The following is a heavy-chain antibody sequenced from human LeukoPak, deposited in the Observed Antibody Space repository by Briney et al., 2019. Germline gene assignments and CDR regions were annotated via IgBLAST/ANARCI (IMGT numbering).Heavy chain of an antibody. CDR1: GMSLSDYY. CDR2: INHRGST. Sequence: PSETLSLACGVSGMSLSDYYWTWIRQSPGKGLEWIGEINHRGSTDYNPSLKSRVTISIDTSKDQFSLELRSVTAADTAIYYCARRALDYDDVAYFYARCSDVWGQGIQVTVSA. V-gene: IGHV4-34*01. D-gene: IGHD4-17*01. CDR3: ARRALDYDDVAYFYARCSDV. J-gene: IGHJ4*02.